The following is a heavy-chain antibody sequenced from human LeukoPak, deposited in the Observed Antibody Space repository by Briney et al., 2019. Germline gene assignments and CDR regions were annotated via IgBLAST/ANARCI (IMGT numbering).Heavy chain of an antibody. V-gene: IGHV3-7*01. J-gene: IGHJ4*02. CDR3: ARDNLGSSSWYI. CDR2: IKQDGSEK. D-gene: IGHD6-13*01. CDR1: GFTFSSYW. Sequence: GGSLRLSCVASGFTFSSYWMSWVRQAPGKGLEWVANIKQDGSEKYYVDSVKGRFTISRDNAKNSLYLQMNSLRAEDTAVYYCARDNLGSSSWYIWGQGTLVTVSS.